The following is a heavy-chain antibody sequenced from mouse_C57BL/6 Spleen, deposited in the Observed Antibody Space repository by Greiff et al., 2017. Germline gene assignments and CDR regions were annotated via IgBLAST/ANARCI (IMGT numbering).Heavy chain of an antibody. CDR3: ARRGDGFAY. CDR2: IDPSDSYT. CDR1: GYTFTSYW. Sequence: VQLQQPGAELVKPGASVKLSCKASGYTFTSYWMQWVKQRPGQGLEWIGEIDPSDSYTNYNQKFKGKATLTVDTSSSTAYMQLSSLTSEDSAVYYCARRGDGFAYWGQGTLVTVSA. V-gene: IGHV1-50*01. J-gene: IGHJ3*01.